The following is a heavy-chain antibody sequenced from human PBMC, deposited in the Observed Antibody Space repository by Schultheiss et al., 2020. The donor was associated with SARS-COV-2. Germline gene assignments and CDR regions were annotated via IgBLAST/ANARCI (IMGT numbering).Heavy chain of an antibody. CDR1: GGTFSSYT. CDR2: IIPIFGTA. Sequence: SVKVSCKASGGTFSSYTISWVRQAPGQGLEWMGGIIPIFGTANYAQKFQGRVTITADESTSTAYMELSSLRSEDTAVYYCARVYGDVSLYYYYYYMDVWGKGTTVTVSS. D-gene: IGHD4-17*01. J-gene: IGHJ6*03. V-gene: IGHV1-69*13. CDR3: ARVYGDVSLYYYYYYMDV.